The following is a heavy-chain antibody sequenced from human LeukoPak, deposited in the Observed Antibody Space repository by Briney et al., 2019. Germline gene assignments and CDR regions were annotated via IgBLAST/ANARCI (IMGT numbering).Heavy chain of an antibody. CDR1: GFTFSSYA. Sequence: PGRSLRLSCAASGFTFSSYAMHWVRQAPGKGLEWVAVISYDGSNKYYADSVKGRFTISRDNSKNTLYLQMNSLRAEDTAVYCCARDPGYYFDYWGQGTLVTVSS. CDR2: ISYDGSNK. J-gene: IGHJ4*02. V-gene: IGHV3-30*04. CDR3: ARDPGYYFDY. D-gene: IGHD3-10*01.